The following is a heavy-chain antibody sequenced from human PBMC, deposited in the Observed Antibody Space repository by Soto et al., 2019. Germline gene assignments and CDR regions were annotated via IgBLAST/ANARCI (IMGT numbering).Heavy chain of an antibody. D-gene: IGHD3-22*01. V-gene: IGHV1-46*01. Sequence: ATVKVSCKASGGTFSSYAISWVRQAPGQGLERMGGINPSGGSTSYAQKFQGRVTMTRDTSTSTVYMELSSLRSEDTAVYYCARDRRRIVVNAFDIWGQGTMVTVSS. CDR1: GGTFSSYA. J-gene: IGHJ3*02. CDR3: ARDRRRIVVNAFDI. CDR2: INPSGGST.